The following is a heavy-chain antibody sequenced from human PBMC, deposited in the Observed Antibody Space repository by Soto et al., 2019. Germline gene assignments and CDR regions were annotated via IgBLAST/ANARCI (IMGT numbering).Heavy chain of an antibody. CDR1: GFSLSNAGMG. Sequence: QVTLKESGPVLVKPTETLTLTCTVSGFSLSNAGMGVTWIRHPPGKTLEWLAHIFSNDDKSYSPSLKSRLTTSKATSKTQVVLTLPNMGPVDTATYYCARTYHNYYYGMDVWGQGTTVTVSS. V-gene: IGHV2-26*01. J-gene: IGHJ6*02. CDR3: ARTYHNYYYGMDV. CDR2: IFSNDDK.